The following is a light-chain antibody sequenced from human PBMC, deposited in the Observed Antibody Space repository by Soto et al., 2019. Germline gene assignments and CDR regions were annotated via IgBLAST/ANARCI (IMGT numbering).Light chain of an antibody. CDR2: EVS. CDR3: SSYTSSSTYA. V-gene: IGLV2-14*01. Sequence: QSVLTQPASVSGSPGQSITISCTGTSSDVGGYNYVSWSQQHPGKAPQLMIYEVSNRPSGISNRFSGSKSGNTASLTISGLQAEDEADYYCSSYTSSSTYAFGNRTKVTAL. J-gene: IGLJ1*01. CDR1: SSDVGGYNY.